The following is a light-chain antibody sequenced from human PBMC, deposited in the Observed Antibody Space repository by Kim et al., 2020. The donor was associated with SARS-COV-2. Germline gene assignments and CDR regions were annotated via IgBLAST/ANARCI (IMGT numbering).Light chain of an antibody. V-gene: IGLV2-23*02. CDR2: QVT. J-gene: IGLJ2*01. CDR1: SSNVGNYNF. Sequence: SLTVSCTGTSSNVGNYNFVSWYQQLPGKAPNLLIYQVTTRPSGVSNRFSGSKSGNTASLTISGLQAEDEADYYCCSYGGTVTFGVIFGGGTKVTVL. CDR3: CSYGGTVTFGVI.